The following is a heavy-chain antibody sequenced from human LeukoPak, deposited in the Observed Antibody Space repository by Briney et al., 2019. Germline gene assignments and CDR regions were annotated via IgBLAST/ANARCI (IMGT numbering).Heavy chain of an antibody. CDR3: ARGHRVYCSSTSCSYGMDV. CDR1: GYTFTGYY. Sequence: ASVKVSCKASGYTFTGYYMHWVRQAPGQGLEWMGWIIPNSGGTSYAQKFQGRVTMTRDTSISTAYMELSRLRSDDTAVYYCARGHRVYCSSTSCSYGMDVWGQGTTVTVSS. J-gene: IGHJ6*02. V-gene: IGHV1-2*02. CDR2: IIPNSGGT. D-gene: IGHD2-2*01.